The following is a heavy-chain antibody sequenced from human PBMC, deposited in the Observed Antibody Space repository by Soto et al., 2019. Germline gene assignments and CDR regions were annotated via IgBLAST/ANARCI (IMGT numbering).Heavy chain of an antibody. J-gene: IGHJ4*02. CDR3: ATNLGWSSGWYN. Sequence: QVQLVQSGAEVKKPGASVKVSCKASGYTFTSYYMHWVRQAPGQGLEWMGIINPSGGSTSSAQKFKGRVTMTRDTSTSTVYMELSSLRAEDTAVYYCATNLGWSSGWYNWGQGTLVTVSS. D-gene: IGHD6-19*01. CDR1: GYTFTSYY. V-gene: IGHV1-46*01. CDR2: INPSGGST.